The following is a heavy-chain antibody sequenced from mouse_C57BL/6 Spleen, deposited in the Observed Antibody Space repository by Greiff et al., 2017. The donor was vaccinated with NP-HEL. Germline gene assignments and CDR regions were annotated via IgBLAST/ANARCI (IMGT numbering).Heavy chain of an antibody. CDR3: ARTALPHYFDD. CDR2: INPNYGTT. Sequence: VQLKQSGPELVQPGASVKISCKASGYSFTDYNMNWVKQSHGKSLEWIGVINPNYGTTSYNQKFKGKATLTVDQSSNTAYMQLNSLTSEDSAVYSCARTALPHYFDDWGQGTTLTVAS. CDR1: GYSFTDYN. V-gene: IGHV1-39*01. D-gene: IGHD2-12*01. J-gene: IGHJ2*01.